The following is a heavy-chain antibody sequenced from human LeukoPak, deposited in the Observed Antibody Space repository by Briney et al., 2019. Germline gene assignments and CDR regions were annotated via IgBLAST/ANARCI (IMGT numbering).Heavy chain of an antibody. CDR2: INSDESNT. Sequence: GGSLRLSCAASGFTFSSHWMHWVRQAPGKGLVWVSRINSDESNTSYADSVKGRFTISRDNAKNTLYLQMNSLRADDTALYYCARGGYYDNSGASDYWGQGTLVNVSS. J-gene: IGHJ4*02. CDR1: GFTFSSHW. D-gene: IGHD3-22*01. CDR3: ARGGYYDNSGASDY. V-gene: IGHV3-74*01.